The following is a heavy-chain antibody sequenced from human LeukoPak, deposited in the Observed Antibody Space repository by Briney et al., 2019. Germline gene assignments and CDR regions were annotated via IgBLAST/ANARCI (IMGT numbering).Heavy chain of an antibody. CDR3: ARGNPVDYGCKPQEYFQH. CDR2: IIPIFGTA. CDR1: GGTFSSYA. D-gene: IGHD4-23*01. Sequence: SVKVSCKASGGTFSSYAISWVRQAPGQGLEWMGGIIPIFGTANYAQKFQGRVTITADESTSTAYMELSSLRSEDTAVYYCARGNPVDYGCKPQEYFQHWGQGTLVTLSS. J-gene: IGHJ1*01. V-gene: IGHV1-69*13.